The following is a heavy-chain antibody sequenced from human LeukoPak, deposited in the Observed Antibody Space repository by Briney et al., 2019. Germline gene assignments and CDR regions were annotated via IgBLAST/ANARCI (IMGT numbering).Heavy chain of an antibody. CDR1: GFTFSNYG. J-gene: IGHJ4*02. V-gene: IGHV3-30*02. CDR2: IYYDGSSK. Sequence: QTGGSLRLSCAASGFTFSNYGIHWVRQAPGKGLEWVAFIYYDGSSKYYADSVKGRFTISRDNSKNTVYLQMNSLRGEDTAVYYCRDPFDYWGQGTLVTVSS. CDR3: RDPFDY.